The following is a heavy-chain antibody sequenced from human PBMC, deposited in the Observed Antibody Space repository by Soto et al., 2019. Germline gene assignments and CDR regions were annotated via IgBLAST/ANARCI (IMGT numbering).Heavy chain of an antibody. CDR3: ASSCRGDFTSMGMYFYYALDV. CDR2: SWFDGIKI. CDR1: AFTFSAHG. V-gene: IGHV3-33*01. D-gene: IGHD6-13*01. Sequence: QLVESGGGVVQPGGSRRLSWSATPSAFTFSAHGMHWVRQTPGTGLEGLAVSWFDGIKISYADSVKGRFTVSRDNSENKMDLQLNSLSDEDTGFYSCASSCRGDFTSMGMYFYYALDVWGQGTTVAVSS. J-gene: IGHJ6*02.